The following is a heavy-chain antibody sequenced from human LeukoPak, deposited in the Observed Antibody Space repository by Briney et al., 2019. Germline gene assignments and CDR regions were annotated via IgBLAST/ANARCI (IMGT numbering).Heavy chain of an antibody. Sequence: AGGSLRLSCAASGFTVSSNYMSWVRQAPGKGLEWVSYISSSGSTIYYADSVKGRFTISRDNAKNSLYLQMNSLRAEDTAVYYCAYSGYYVRYYFDYWGQGTLVTVSS. CDR1: GFTVSSNY. CDR2: ISSSGSTI. J-gene: IGHJ4*02. V-gene: IGHV3-11*01. D-gene: IGHD5-12*01. CDR3: AYSGYYVRYYFDY.